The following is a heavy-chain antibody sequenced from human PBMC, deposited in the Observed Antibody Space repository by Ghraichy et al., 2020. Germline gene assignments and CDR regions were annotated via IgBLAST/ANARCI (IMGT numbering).Heavy chain of an antibody. D-gene: IGHD3-22*01. Sequence: GGSLRLSCAASGFTFSSYAMSWVRQAPGKGLEWVSAISGSGGSTYYADSVKGRFTISRDNSKNTLYLQMNSLRAEDTAVYYCAKGGDSSGYYLPWFDYWGQGTLVTVSS. CDR2: ISGSGGST. V-gene: IGHV3-23*01. CDR3: AKGGDSSGYYLPWFDY. J-gene: IGHJ4*02. CDR1: GFTFSSYA.